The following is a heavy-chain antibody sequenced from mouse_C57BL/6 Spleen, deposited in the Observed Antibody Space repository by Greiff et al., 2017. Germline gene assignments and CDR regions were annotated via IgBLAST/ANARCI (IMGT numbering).Heavy chain of an antibody. CDR3: ARMNYYGSLWDFYV. Sequence: VQLQQSGPGLVQPSQSLSISCTASGFSFTSYGVHWVRQSPGKGLEWLGVIWSGGSTDYNAAFISRLSISKNNSKSQVFFKMNSLQADDTAIYYCARMNYYGSLWDFYVWGTVTTVTVSS. CDR2: IWSGGST. V-gene: IGHV2-2*01. CDR1: GFSFTSYG. J-gene: IGHJ1*03. D-gene: IGHD1-1*01.